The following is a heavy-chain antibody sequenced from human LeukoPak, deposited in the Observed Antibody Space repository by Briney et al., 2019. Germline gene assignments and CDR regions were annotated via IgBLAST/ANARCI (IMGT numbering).Heavy chain of an antibody. D-gene: IGHD1-7*01. CDR2: IYYSGST. Sequence: MTSETLSLTCTVSGGSISSYYWSWIRQPPGKGLEWIGYIYYSGSTNYNPSLKSRVTISVDTSKNQFSLKLSSVTAADTAVYYCARFPNWNSAYWYFDLWGRGTLVTVSS. J-gene: IGHJ2*01. V-gene: IGHV4-59*08. CDR1: GGSISSYY. CDR3: ARFPNWNSAYWYFDL.